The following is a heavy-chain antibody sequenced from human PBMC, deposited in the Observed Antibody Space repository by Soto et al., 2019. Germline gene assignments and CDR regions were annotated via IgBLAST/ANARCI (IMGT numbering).Heavy chain of an antibody. D-gene: IGHD6-13*01. CDR2: ISGSGGST. J-gene: IGHJ4*02. V-gene: IGHV3-23*01. CDR3: ANQYSSSWFPENGY. CDR1: GFTFSSYA. Sequence: PGGSLRLSCAASGFTFSSYAMSWVRQAPGKGLEWVSAISGSGGSTYYADSVKGRFTISRDNSKNTLYLQMNSLRAEDTAVYYCANQYSSSWFPENGYWGQGTLVTVSS.